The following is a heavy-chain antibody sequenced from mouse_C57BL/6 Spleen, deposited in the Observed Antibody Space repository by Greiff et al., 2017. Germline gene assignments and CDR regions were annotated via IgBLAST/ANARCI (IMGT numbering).Heavy chain of an antibody. D-gene: IGHD3-1*01. V-gene: IGHV5-6*01. CDR2: ISSGGSYT. Sequence: EVQGVESGGDLVKPGGSLKLSCAASGFNFSSYGMSWVRQTPDKRLEWVATISSGGSYTYDPDSVKGRFTISRDNAKNTLYLQMSSLKSEDTAMYYCARSSTTGYFDYWGQGTTLTVSS. CDR3: ARSSTTGYFDY. J-gene: IGHJ2*01. CDR1: GFNFSSYG.